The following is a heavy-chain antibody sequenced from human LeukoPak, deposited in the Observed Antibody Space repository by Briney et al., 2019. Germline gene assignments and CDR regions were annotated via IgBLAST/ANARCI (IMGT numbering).Heavy chain of an antibody. D-gene: IGHD3-22*01. J-gene: IGHJ5*02. CDR1: GGSFSGYY. CDR3: ARSPFGSITMIENWFDP. V-gene: IGHV4-34*01. CDR2: INHSGST. Sequence: SETLSLTCAVYGGSFSGYYWSWIRQPPGKGLEWIGEINHSGSTNYNPSLKSRVTISVDTSKNQFSLKLSSVTAADTAVYYCARSPFGSITMIENWFDPWGQGTLVTVSS.